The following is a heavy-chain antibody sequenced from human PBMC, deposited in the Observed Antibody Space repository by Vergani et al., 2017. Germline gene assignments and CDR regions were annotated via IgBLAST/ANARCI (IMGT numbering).Heavy chain of an antibody. J-gene: IGHJ4*02. Sequence: QVQLVQSGAELKKPGASVRVSCKASGFIFTDYYIHWMRQAPGQGLEWIGWINPNGDATHYAQNFRGRVTLTRDTSSTTAYMDLASLTSDDTAIYYCARDHQGPTTLDYWGQGSLVTVPS. CDR3: ARDHQGPTTLDY. V-gene: IGHV1-2*02. D-gene: IGHD1-26*01. CDR1: GFIFTDYY. CDR2: INPNGDAT.